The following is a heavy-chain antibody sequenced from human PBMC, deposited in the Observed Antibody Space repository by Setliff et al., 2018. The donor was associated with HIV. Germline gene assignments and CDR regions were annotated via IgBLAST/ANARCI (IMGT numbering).Heavy chain of an antibody. D-gene: IGHD2-8*01. CDR2: FYYSGST. J-gene: IGHJ6*03. CDR3: ARSRPRSMDFYMDV. CDR1: GVSFGSSDYY. Sequence: LSLTCTVSGVSFGSSDYYRAWIRQPPGKGLEWTGSFYYSGSTYYNPSLKSRVTVSLDTSQNQFSLNLSSVTAADTAVYYCARSRPRSMDFYMDVWGKGTTVTVSS. V-gene: IGHV4-39*07.